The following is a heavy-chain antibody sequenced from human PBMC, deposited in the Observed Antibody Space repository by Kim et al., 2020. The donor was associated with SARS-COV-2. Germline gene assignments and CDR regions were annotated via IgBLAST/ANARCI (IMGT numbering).Heavy chain of an antibody. CDR2: IYYSGST. Sequence: SETLSLTCTVSGGSISSSSYYWGWIRQPPGKGLEWIGSIYYSGSTYYNPSLKSRVTISVDTSKNQFSLKLSSVTAADTAVYYCASQPGIAAAGKFDYWGQGTLVTVSS. CDR3: ASQPGIAAAGKFDY. V-gene: IGHV4-39*01. J-gene: IGHJ4*02. D-gene: IGHD6-13*01. CDR1: GGSISSSSYY.